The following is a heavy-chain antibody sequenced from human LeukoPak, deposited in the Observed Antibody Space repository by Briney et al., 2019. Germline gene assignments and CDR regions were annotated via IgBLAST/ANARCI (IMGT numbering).Heavy chain of an antibody. D-gene: IGHD1-26*01. V-gene: IGHV3-33*01. CDR2: IHYDGSRE. CDR3: ARDRAMGSYDY. J-gene: IGHJ4*02. Sequence: GGSLRLSCTASGFTFSSYGINWVRQAPGKGLVWVAAIHYDGSREYYVDSVNGRFTISRDDSKSTVYVQMNSLRAEDTAVYYCARDRAMGSYDYWGQGTLVTVSS. CDR1: GFTFSSYG.